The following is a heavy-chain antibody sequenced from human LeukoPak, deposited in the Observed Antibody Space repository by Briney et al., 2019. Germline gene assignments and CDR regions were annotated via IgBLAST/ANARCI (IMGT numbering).Heavy chain of an antibody. V-gene: IGHV1-18*01. CDR3: ARGYYDFWSGYPPYGMDV. J-gene: IGHJ6*02. CDR1: GYTFTSYG. D-gene: IGHD3-3*01. Sequence: ASVKVSCKASGYTFTSYGISWVRQAPGQGLEWIGWISAYNGNTNYAQKLQGRVTMTTDTSTSTAYMELRSLRSDDTAVYYCARGYYDFWSGYPPYGMDVWGQGTTVTVSS. CDR2: ISAYNGNT.